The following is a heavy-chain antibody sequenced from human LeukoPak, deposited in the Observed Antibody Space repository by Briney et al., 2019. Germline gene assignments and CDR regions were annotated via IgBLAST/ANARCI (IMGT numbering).Heavy chain of an antibody. V-gene: IGHV1-2*02. D-gene: IGHD3-22*01. J-gene: IGHJ5*02. Sequence: GASVKVSCKTSGYTFSDYYIHWVRQAPGQGLEWLGWIKPDSGGTMYAHKSQGRVTMTRDMSTNTVYMELSSLRSEDTAVYYCARQGRSGSYSAFSWFDPWGQGTLVTVSS. CDR1: GYTFSDYY. CDR3: ARQGRSGSYSAFSWFDP. CDR2: IKPDSGGT.